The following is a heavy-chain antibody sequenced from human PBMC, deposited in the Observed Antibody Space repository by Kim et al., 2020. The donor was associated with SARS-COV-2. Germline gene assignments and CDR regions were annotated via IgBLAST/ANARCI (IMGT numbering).Heavy chain of an antibody. D-gene: IGHD3-10*01. J-gene: IGHJ4*02. CDR3: ARQKNGGLDS. V-gene: IGHV4-31*03. CDR2: IYDIGST. CDR1: GASISSDSYY. Sequence: SETLSLTCTVSGASISSDSYYWTWVRQHPGTGLEWIGYIYDIGSTLFNPSLLSRLTMSRDTSTNQFSLRLTSVTAADTAVYYCARQKNGGLDSWGQGTLVTVSS.